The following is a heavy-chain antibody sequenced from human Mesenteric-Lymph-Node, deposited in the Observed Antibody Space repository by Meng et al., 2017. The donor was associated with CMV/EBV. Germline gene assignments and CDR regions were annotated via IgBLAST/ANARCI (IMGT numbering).Heavy chain of an antibody. D-gene: IGHD2-21*01. V-gene: IGHV4-39*07. Sequence: SETLSLTCTVSGGSVSSSYYYWGWIRQPPGKGLEWIGSMSYSGSTYYNPSLKSRVTISVDTSKNQFSLKLSSVTAADTAVYYCASLCSGGDCYSGDYWGQGTLVTVSS. CDR2: MSYSGST. J-gene: IGHJ4*02. CDR1: GGSVSSSYYY. CDR3: ASLCSGGDCYSGDY.